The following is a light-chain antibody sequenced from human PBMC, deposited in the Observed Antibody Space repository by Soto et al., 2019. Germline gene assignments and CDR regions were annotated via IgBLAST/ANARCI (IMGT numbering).Light chain of an antibody. CDR3: QQRFDWPIT. J-gene: IGKJ5*01. V-gene: IGKV3-11*01. CDR2: DAS. CDR1: QSISGS. Sequence: DIVLTQSPAILSLSPGERATLSCRASQSISGSLTWYQQKPGQAPRLLIYDASTRATGIPARFSGSGSGTDFTLTISSLDLEDFAVYYCQQRFDWPITFGQGTRLEIK.